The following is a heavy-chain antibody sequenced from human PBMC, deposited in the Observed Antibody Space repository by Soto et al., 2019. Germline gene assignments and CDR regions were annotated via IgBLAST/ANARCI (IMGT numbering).Heavy chain of an antibody. CDR2: ISAYNGNT. CDR3: ATSDEVVTVSAPALYFDY. V-gene: IGHV1-18*04. Sequence: ASVKVSCKASGYTFTSYGISWVRQAPGQGLEWMGWISAYNGNTNYAQKLQGRVTMTTDTSTSTAYMELRSLRSDDTAVYYCATSDEVVTVSAPALYFDYWGRGILVTVSS. D-gene: IGHD2-2*01. CDR1: GYTFTSYG. J-gene: IGHJ4*02.